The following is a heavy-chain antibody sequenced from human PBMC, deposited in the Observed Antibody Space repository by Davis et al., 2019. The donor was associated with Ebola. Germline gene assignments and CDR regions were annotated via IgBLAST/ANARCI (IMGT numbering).Heavy chain of an antibody. CDR2: ISASSMTI. CDR1: GVTFSRHG. D-gene: IGHD3-10*01. J-gene: IGHJ3*02. Sequence: GESLKISCVGSGVTFSRHGMSWVRQAPGKELEWVSGISASSMTIFYADSVKGRFTISRDNSKNTLYLQMNGLTADDTAVYYCAKGGVVMGTHLGTTFDMWGQGTKVTVSS. V-gene: IGHV3-23*01. CDR3: AKGGVVMGTHLGTTFDM.